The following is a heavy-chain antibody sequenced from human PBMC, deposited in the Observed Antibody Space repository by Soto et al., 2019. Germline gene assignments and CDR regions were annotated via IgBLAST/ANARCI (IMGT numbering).Heavy chain of an antibody. CDR3: ARGRYCLTGRCFPNWFDS. V-gene: IGHV4-30-4*01. J-gene: IGHJ5*01. Sequence: QVQLLESGPGLVKPSQTLSLTCSVSGDSISNLDYLWAWIRQPPGQALEYIGYIYKSATTYYNPSFESRVAISVDTSKSQFSLNVPSVTAADTAVYFCARGRYCLTGRCFPNWFDSWGQGALVTVSS. D-gene: IGHD7-27*01. CDR1: GDSISNLDYL. CDR2: IYKSATT.